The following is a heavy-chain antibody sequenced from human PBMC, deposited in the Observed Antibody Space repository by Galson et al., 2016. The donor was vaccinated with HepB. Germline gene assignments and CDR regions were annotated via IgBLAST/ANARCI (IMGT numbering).Heavy chain of an antibody. V-gene: IGHV3-20*04. CDR2: ISSVGDST. Sequence: SLRLSCAASGFTFANHGVSWVRQTPEKGLEWVSGISSVGDSTAYVGSVKGRFTISRDNVKNSVFLPMHSLRAEATALYFCATTFDASGFYPLWPVENCGHGTQVTVSS. CDR3: ATTFDASGFYPLWPVEN. CDR1: GFTFANHG. J-gene: IGHJ4*01. D-gene: IGHD3-22*01.